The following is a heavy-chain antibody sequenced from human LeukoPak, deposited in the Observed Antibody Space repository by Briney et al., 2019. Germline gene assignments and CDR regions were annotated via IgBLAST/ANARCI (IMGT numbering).Heavy chain of an antibody. CDR2: IWYDGSNK. CDR1: GFTFSSYG. Sequence: PGGSLRLSCAASGFTFSSYGMHWVRQAPGKGLEWVAVIWYDGSNKYYADSVKGRFTISRDNSKNTLYLQMNSLRAEDTAVYYCAREITCYYDSSGFDYWGQGTLVTVSS. J-gene: IGHJ4*02. CDR3: AREITCYYDSSGFDY. D-gene: IGHD3-22*01. V-gene: IGHV3-33*01.